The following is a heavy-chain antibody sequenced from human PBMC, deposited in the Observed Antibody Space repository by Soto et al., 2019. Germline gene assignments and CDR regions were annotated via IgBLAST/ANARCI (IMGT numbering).Heavy chain of an antibody. CDR3: ARVKAQILSSGWYGGDDI. V-gene: IGHV3-23*01. CDR2: IRDSGGSA. CDR1: GFTFSTYS. Sequence: EVQLLESGGGLVQPGGSLRLSCAASGFTFSTYSMTWVRQAPGKGLEWVSTIRDSGGSAHYADYVRGRFTISRDNSKNALSLQMNSLRAEDTAVYYCARVKAQILSSGWYGGDDIWGQGTVVTVSS. J-gene: IGHJ3*02. D-gene: IGHD6-19*01.